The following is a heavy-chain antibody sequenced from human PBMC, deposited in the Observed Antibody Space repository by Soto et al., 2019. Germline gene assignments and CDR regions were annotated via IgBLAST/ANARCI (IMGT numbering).Heavy chain of an antibody. CDR3: ARLPWIQLWARYYFDY. CDR1: GGSFSGYY. D-gene: IGHD5-18*01. V-gene: IGHV4-34*01. Sequence: SETLSLTCAVYGGSFSGYYWSWIRQPPGKGLGWIGEINHSGSTNYNPSLKSRVTISVDTSKNQFSLKLSSVTAADTAVYYCARLPWIQLWARYYFDYWGQGTLVTVSS. J-gene: IGHJ4*02. CDR2: INHSGST.